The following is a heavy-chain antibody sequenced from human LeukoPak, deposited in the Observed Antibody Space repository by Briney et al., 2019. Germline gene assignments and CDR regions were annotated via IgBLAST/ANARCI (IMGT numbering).Heavy chain of an antibody. D-gene: IGHD3-10*01. V-gene: IGHV3-23*01. CDR2: ISGSGGST. CDR1: GFTFSSYA. J-gene: IGHJ3*02. CDR3: AKFGGSGSYYLPRFVNAFDI. Sequence: GGSLRLSCAASGFTFSSYAMSWVRQAPGKGLEWVSAISGSGGSTYYADSVKGRFTISRDNSKNTLYVQMNSLRAEHTAVYYCAKFGGSGSYYLPRFVNAFDIWGQGTMVTVSS.